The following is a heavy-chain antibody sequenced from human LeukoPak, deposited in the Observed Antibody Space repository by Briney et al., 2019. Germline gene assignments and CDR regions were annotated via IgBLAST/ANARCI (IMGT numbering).Heavy chain of an antibody. J-gene: IGHJ4*02. CDR2: ISGSGGST. Sequence: GGSLRLSCAASGFTFSSYAMSWVRQAPGKGLEWVSAISGSGGSTYYADSVKGRFTISRDNSKNTLYLQMDSLRAEDTALYYCAKGDYCSSTSCPLGYWGQGALVTVSS. CDR1: GFTFSSYA. D-gene: IGHD2-2*01. CDR3: AKGDYCSSTSCPLGY. V-gene: IGHV3-23*01.